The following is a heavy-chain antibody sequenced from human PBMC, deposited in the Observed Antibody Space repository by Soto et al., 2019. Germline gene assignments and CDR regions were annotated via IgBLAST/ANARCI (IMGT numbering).Heavy chain of an antibody. CDR2: ISYDGSLK. Sequence: PGGSLRLSCAASGFTFSTYSMHWVRQAPGKGLEWVAVISYDGSLKYYADSVKGRFTISRDNSKNTLYLQINSLRAEDTAMYYCARVPQPASFWSGYSLPDVWGQGTTVTVSS. CDR1: GFTFSTYS. V-gene: IGHV3-30-3*01. D-gene: IGHD3-3*01. J-gene: IGHJ6*02. CDR3: ARVPQPASFWSGYSLPDV.